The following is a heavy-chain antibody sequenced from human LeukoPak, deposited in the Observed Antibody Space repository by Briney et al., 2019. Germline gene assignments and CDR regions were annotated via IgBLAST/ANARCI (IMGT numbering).Heavy chain of an antibody. J-gene: IGHJ4*02. V-gene: IGHV3-49*04. CDR2: IRAKIHDGTT. CDR3: SRGQKDPYGPEFNY. CDR1: GFIFGDYN. Sequence: PAQSLRLSCTTSGFIFGDYNMNWVRQAPGKGLEWVGYIRAKIHDGTTDFAASVKGRFTISRDDSKSIAYLQMTSLKSEDTAVYYCSRGQKDPYGPEFNYWGQGTLVTVSS. D-gene: IGHD3-10*01.